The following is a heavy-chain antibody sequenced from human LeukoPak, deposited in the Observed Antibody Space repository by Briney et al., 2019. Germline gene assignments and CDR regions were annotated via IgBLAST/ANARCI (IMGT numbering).Heavy chain of an antibody. CDR3: AASIAAPRGNYMDV. D-gene: IGHD6-6*01. CDR1: GFTFSSYA. J-gene: IGHJ6*03. CDR2: ISGSGGST. Sequence: TGGSLRLSCAASGFTFSSYAMSWVRQAPGKGLEWVSAISGSGGSTYYADSVKGRFTISRDNSKNTLYLQMNSLRAEDTAVYYCAASIAAPRGNYMDVWGKGTTVTVSS. V-gene: IGHV3-23*01.